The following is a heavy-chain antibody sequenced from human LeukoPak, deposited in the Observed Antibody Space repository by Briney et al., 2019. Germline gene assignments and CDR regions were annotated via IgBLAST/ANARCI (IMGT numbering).Heavy chain of an antibody. CDR2: IYPGDSDT. CDR3: ARDPGYSSGWYLGAFDI. D-gene: IGHD6-19*01. V-gene: IGHV5-51*01. Sequence: GESPKISCKGSGCSFTSYWIGWVRQMPGKGLEWMGIIYPGDSDTRYSPSFQGQVTISADKSISTAYLQWSSLKASDTAMYYCARDPGYSSGWYLGAFDIWGQGTMVTVSS. J-gene: IGHJ3*02. CDR1: GCSFTSYW.